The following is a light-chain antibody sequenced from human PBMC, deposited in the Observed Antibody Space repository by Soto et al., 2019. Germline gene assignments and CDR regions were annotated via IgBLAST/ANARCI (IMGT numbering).Light chain of an antibody. Sequence: DIQMTQSPSSLSASVGDRVTITCRASQSISNYLNWYQQKPGKAPKLLISAASSLQSGVPLRFSASGSGTDFTLNISSLHPEDFATYYCQQSYSIPQTFGQGTKLEIK. CDR2: AAS. CDR3: QQSYSIPQT. V-gene: IGKV1-39*01. J-gene: IGKJ2*01. CDR1: QSISNY.